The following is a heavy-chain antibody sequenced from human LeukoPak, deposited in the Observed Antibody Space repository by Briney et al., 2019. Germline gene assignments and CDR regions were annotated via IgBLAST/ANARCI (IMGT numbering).Heavy chain of an antibody. CDR2: IGTSSSYI. D-gene: IGHD2-2*01. Sequence: GGSLRLSCAASGFTFSSYSMNWVRRAPGKGLEWVSSIGTSSSYIYYADSVKGRFTISRDNAKDSLYLQMNSLRAEDTAVYYCASPQGYCSTTSCPDDAFDIWGQGTRVTVSS. V-gene: IGHV3-21*01. CDR3: ASPQGYCSTTSCPDDAFDI. J-gene: IGHJ3*02. CDR1: GFTFSSYS.